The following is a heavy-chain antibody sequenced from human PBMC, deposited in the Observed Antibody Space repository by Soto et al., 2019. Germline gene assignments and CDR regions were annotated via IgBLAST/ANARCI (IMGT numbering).Heavy chain of an antibody. D-gene: IGHD3-10*02. CDR1: AYTFTCYG. CDR2: ISASNGNT. Sequence: ASVKVSCKASAYTFTCYGFSWVRQGPGRGLEWMGWISASNGNTNYAQKFQDRVTITRDMSTSTVYMEMSSLGSEDTAVYYCAADPVYNYNVVKFNYYYDMDVWGQGTSVTVSS. CDR3: AADPVYNYNVVKFNYYYDMDV. J-gene: IGHJ6*02. V-gene: IGHV1-18*01.